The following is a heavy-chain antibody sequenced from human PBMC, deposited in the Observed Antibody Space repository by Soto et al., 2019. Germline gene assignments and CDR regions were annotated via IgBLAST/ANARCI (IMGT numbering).Heavy chain of an antibody. D-gene: IGHD3-22*01. CDR1: GFSVNRGDYY. Sequence: SETLSLTCTVSGFSVNRGDYYWAWMRQPPGKGLEWIGSVYYSGGTHQNPSQSRFIISTDTAKNQISLRLKSVTAADTAVYYCARHFRPYSGGYHWFGPWGQGTLVTVSS. CDR3: ARHFRPYSGGYHWFGP. CDR2: VYYSGGT. V-gene: IGHV4-39*01. J-gene: IGHJ5*02.